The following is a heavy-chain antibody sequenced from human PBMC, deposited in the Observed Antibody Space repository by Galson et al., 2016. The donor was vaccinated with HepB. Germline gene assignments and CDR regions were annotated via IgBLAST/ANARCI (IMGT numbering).Heavy chain of an antibody. CDR3: AKRHEYCPPVGCSVDS. CDR2: DSMDGRRK. J-gene: IGHJ4*02. D-gene: IGHD2/OR15-2a*01. Sequence: SLRLSCAASGFTFNRRGMHWVRQAPGKGLEWVAADSMDGRRKFYADSVKGRFTISKDNSNNMLFLQMSSLRVDDTAVYYCAKRHEYCPPVGCSVDSWGQRTLVSVSS. CDR1: GFTFNRRG. V-gene: IGHV3-30*18.